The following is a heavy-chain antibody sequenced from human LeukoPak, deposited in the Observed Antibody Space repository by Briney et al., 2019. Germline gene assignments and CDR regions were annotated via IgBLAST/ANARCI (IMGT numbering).Heavy chain of an antibody. Sequence: SETLSLTCAVYGGSFSGYYRSWIRQPPGKGLEWIGEINHSGSTNYNPSLKSRVTISVDTSKNQFSLKLSSVTAADTAVYYCARFYRRGFDYWGQGTLVTVSS. CDR2: INHSGST. V-gene: IGHV4-34*01. CDR3: ARFYRRGFDY. J-gene: IGHJ4*02. CDR1: GGSFSGYY. D-gene: IGHD1-14*01.